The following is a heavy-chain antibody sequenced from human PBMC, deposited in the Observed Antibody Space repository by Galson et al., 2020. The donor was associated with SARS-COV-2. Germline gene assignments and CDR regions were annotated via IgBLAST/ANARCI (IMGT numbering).Heavy chain of an antibody. J-gene: IGHJ4*02. CDR2: ISGRGGRT. CDR1: GFTFRRNA. CDR3: AKDQGNDYGDQLDY. D-gene: IGHD4-17*01. V-gene: IGHV3-23*01. Sequence: LSLTCAASGFTFRRNAMSWVRQAPGKGLEWVSSISGRGGRTYYADSVKGRFTISRDNLKNTLYLQMNSLRAEDTALYYCAKDQGNDYGDQLDYWGQGTLVTVSS.